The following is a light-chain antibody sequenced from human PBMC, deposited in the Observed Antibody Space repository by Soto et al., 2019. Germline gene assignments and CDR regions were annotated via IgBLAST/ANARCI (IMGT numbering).Light chain of an antibody. CDR3: QQSYSTPRT. Sequence: DIQMTQSPSSLSASVGDRVTISCRASQSISSYLNWYQQKPGKAPKLLIYAASSLQSEVPSRFSGSGSGTDFTLTITSLQPEDFASDYCQQSYSTPRTFGQGTKLEIK. V-gene: IGKV1-39*01. CDR2: AAS. CDR1: QSISSY. J-gene: IGKJ2*01.